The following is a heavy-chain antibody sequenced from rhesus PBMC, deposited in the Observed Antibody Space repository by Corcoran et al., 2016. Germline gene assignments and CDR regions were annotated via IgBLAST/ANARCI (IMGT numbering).Heavy chain of an antibody. CDR2: ISNGGGST. Sequence: EVQRVESGGGLVQPGGSLRLYWAASGFTFSSYGMSWVRHAPGKGLEWVSYISNGGGSTYYADSVKGRFTISRDNSKNTLSLQMNSLRAEDTAVYYCAKDIYWGQGVLVTVSS. V-gene: IGHV3S5*01. J-gene: IGHJ4*01. CDR1: GFTFSSYG. CDR3: AKDIY.